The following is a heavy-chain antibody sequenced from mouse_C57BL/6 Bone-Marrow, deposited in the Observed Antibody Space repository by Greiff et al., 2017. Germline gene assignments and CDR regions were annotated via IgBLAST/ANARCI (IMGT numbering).Heavy chain of an antibody. V-gene: IGHV1-7*01. Sequence: VQLVEPGAELAKPGASVKLSCKASGYTFTSYWMHWVKQRPGQGLEWIGYINPSSGYTKYNQKFKDKATLTADKSSSTAYMQLSSLPYEDSAVXYCARTHYAMDYWGQGTSVTVSS. CDR3: ARTHYAMDY. J-gene: IGHJ4*01. CDR1: GYTFTSYW. CDR2: INPSSGYT.